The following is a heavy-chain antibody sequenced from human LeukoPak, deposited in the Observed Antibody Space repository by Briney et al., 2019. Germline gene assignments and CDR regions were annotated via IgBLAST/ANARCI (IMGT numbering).Heavy chain of an antibody. CDR1: GGSISSTSFY. CDR2: IYYSGST. V-gene: IGHV4-39*01. J-gene: IGHJ6*02. D-gene: IGHD3/OR15-3a*01. CDR3: ARLISRVDGMDV. Sequence: SETLSLTCTVSGGSISSTSFYWGWIRQPPGKGLEWIGSIYYSGSTYYNPSLKSRVTISVDTSKNQLSLKLSSVTAADTAVYYCARLISRVDGMDVWGQGTTVTVSS.